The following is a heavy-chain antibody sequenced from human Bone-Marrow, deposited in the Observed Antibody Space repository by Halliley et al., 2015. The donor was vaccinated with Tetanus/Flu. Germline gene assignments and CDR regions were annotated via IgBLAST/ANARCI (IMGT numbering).Heavy chain of an antibody. V-gene: IGHV1-18*04. CDR3: ATRDA. CDR2: IRANNGDT. Sequence: QVQLVQSGAEVKKPGASVKVSCKASGYTFTSYGISWVRQAPGQGLDWMGWIRANNGDTHYTQSLQGRATMTTDTSTNTAYMELRSLRFDDTAVYYCATRDAWGQGTLVTVSS. J-gene: IGHJ5*02. CDR1: GYTFTSYG.